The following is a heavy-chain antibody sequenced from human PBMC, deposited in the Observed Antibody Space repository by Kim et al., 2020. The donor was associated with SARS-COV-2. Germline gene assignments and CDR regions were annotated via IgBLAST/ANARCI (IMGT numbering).Heavy chain of an antibody. V-gene: IGHV3-15*01. D-gene: IGHD3-9*01. CDR1: GFPFSNAW. CDR2: IKSKTDGGTT. CDR3: TTLLRYFDWLAVKYYYYGMDV. J-gene: IGHJ6*02. Sequence: GSLRLSCAASGFPFSNAWMSWVRQAPGKGLEWVGRIKSKTDGGTTDYAAPVKGRFTISRDDSKNTLYLQMNSLKTEDTAVYYCTTLLRYFDWLAVKYYYYGMDVWGQGTTVTVSS.